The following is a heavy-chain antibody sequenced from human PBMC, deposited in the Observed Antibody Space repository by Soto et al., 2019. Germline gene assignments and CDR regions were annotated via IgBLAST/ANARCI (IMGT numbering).Heavy chain of an antibody. D-gene: IGHD3-3*01. J-gene: IGHJ4*02. V-gene: IGHV3-7*03. Sequence: GGSLRLSCAASGFKFSDYWMSWVRQAPGKGLEWVGNIKHGTSKAYYADSVKGRFTISRDNIKNFLFLQMNGLRAEDTALYYCALDCFVFSGYYRPTRYDYWGLGTLVTVSS. CDR1: GFKFSDYW. CDR2: IKHGTSKA. CDR3: ALDCFVFSGYYRPTRYDY.